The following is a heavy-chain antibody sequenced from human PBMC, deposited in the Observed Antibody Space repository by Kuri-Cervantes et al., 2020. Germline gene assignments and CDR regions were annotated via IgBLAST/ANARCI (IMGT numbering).Heavy chain of an antibody. Sequence: GESLKISCAASGFTFSSYWMSWVRQAPGKGLEWVANIKQDGSEKYYVDSVKGRFTISRDNAKNSLYLQMNSLRAEDTAVYYCVRGGGIAAAVGYWGQGTLVTVSS. D-gene: IGHD6-13*01. J-gene: IGHJ4*02. V-gene: IGHV3-7*01. CDR1: GFTFSSYW. CDR3: VRGGGIAAAVGY. CDR2: IKQDGSEK.